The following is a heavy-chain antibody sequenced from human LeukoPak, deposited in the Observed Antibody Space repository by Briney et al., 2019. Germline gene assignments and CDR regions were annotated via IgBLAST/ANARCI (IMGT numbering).Heavy chain of an antibody. D-gene: IGHD3-9*01. V-gene: IGHV1-69*04. Sequence: ASVKVSCKATGGTFTNYAVSWVRQAPGQGLEWMGRIIVTLGTPNYAQKFQGRVAITADKSTSTAYMELSSLRSEDTAVYYCARAVDDDLAGYYWGDWFDPWGQGTLVTVSS. CDR2: IIVTLGTP. CDR1: GGTFTNYA. CDR3: ARAVDDDLAGYYWGDWFDP. J-gene: IGHJ5*02.